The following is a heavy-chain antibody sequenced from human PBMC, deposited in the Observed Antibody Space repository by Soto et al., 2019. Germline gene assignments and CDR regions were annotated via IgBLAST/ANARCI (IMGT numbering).Heavy chain of an antibody. CDR3: SRFIMVGGWFDPNYYHGMDV. CDR2: ISGYNGNT. J-gene: IGHJ6*02. D-gene: IGHD6-19*01. CDR1: GYTFSNYG. Sequence: QVQLVQSGAEVKKPGASVTVSCKTSGYTFSNYGINWVRQAPGQGLEWMGWISGYNGNTNYAQTVQGRVTMTTDTSTGTVSMELRSLKSDATAIYYCSRFIMVGGWFDPNYYHGMDVWGQGTTVTVSS. V-gene: IGHV1-18*01.